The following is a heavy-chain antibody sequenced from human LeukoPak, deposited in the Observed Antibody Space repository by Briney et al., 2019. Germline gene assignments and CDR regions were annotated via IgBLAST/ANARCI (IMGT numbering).Heavy chain of an antibody. CDR3: AKPGDDYGDSGYFDY. J-gene: IGHJ4*02. CDR1: GFTFSSYG. CDR2: IWYDGSNK. Sequence: GGSLRFSCAASGFTFSSYGMEWDGQAPGKGLEWVAVIWYDGSNKYYADSVKGRFTISRDNTKNTLYLQMNSLRAEDTAVYYCAKPGDDYGDSGYFDYWGQGTLVTVSS. V-gene: IGHV3-33*06. D-gene: IGHD4-17*01.